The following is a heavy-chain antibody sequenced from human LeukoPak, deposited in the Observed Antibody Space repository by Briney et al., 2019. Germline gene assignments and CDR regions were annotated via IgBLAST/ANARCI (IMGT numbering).Heavy chain of an antibody. CDR2: IYYSGST. Sequence: SETLSLTCTVSGGSISSSSYYWGWIRQPPGKGLEWIGSIYYSGSTYYNPSLKSRVTISVDTSKNQFSLKLSSVTAADTAVYYCARGNGIAAAGFPPAPLADYWGQGTLVTVSS. J-gene: IGHJ4*02. D-gene: IGHD6-13*01. CDR1: GGSISSSSYY. CDR3: ARGNGIAAAGFPPAPLADY. V-gene: IGHV4-39*07.